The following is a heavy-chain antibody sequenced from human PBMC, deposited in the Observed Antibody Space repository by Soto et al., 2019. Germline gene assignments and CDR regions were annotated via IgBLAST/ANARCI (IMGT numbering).Heavy chain of an antibody. J-gene: IGHJ4*02. CDR2: INAGNGNT. V-gene: IGHV1-3*01. Sequence: ASGKVSYKASGSTFTSYAMHWGRQAPGQRLEWMGWINAGNGNTKYSQKFQGRVTITRDTSASTAYMELSSLRSQDTAVYYCARDLEVLEWLFYYWGQGTLVTVSS. CDR1: GSTFTSYA. CDR3: ARDLEVLEWLFYY. D-gene: IGHD3-3*01.